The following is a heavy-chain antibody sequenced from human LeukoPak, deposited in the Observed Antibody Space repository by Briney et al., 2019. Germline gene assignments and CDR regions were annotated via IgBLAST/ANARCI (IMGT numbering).Heavy chain of an antibody. Sequence: SVKVSCKASGGTFSSYAISWVRQAPGQGLEWMGGIIPIFGTANYAQKFQGRVTITTDESTSTAYMELSSLRSEDTAVYYCATTTVVPAAIPMHPPAGLDYWGQGTLVTVSS. CDR3: ATTTVVPAAIPMHPPAGLDY. D-gene: IGHD2-2*01. V-gene: IGHV1-69*05. J-gene: IGHJ4*02. CDR2: IIPIFGTA. CDR1: GGTFSSYA.